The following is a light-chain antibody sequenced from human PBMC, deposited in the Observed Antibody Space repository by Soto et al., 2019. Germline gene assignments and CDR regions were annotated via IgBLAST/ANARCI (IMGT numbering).Light chain of an antibody. J-gene: IGKJ4*01. CDR3: QQRSNWLT. CDR1: QSVSSY. Sequence: EIVLTQSPATLSLSPGERATLSCRASQSVSSYLAWYQQKPGQAPRLLIYEASNRATGIPARFSGSGSGTDFTLTISSLEPEDFAVYYCQQRSNWLTFGGGTKVELK. CDR2: EAS. V-gene: IGKV3-11*01.